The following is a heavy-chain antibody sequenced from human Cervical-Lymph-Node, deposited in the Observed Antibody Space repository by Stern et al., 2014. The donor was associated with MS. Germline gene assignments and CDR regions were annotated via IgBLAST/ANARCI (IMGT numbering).Heavy chain of an antibody. J-gene: IGHJ4*02. CDR3: TKHQAGERTPSDY. CDR1: GFTFSNYA. V-gene: IGHV3-23*04. D-gene: IGHD1-1*01. CDR2: ISAGGSI. Sequence: VQLGQSGGGLIQPGGSLRLSCAASGFTFSNYAMSWVRQAPGKGLEWVSTISAGGSIYYTDSVKGRFTISRDNSMNTLYLQMHGLGAEDTAVYYCTKHQAGERTPSDYWGQGTLVTVSS.